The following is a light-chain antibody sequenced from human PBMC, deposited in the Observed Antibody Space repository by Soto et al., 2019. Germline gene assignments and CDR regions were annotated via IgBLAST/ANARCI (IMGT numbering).Light chain of an antibody. V-gene: IGKV3-20*01. J-gene: IGKJ2*01. CDR3: QQYATSPHT. Sequence: EIVLTQSPVTLSLSPGESATLSCRASQSVSSSQVAWYQQKPGQAPRLLIYSASSRATGIPDRFSGVGSETDFTLTISRLEPEDFAVYYCQQYATSPHTFGQGTKLEIK. CDR1: QSVSSSQ. CDR2: SAS.